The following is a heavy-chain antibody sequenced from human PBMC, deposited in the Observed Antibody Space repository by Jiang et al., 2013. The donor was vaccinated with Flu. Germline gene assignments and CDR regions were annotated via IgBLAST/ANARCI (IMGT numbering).Heavy chain of an antibody. V-gene: IGHV6-1*01. J-gene: IGHJ6*02. D-gene: IGHD1-7*01. CDR3: ARDVTFELELLYYYYYGMDV. Sequence: QTLSLTCAISGDSVSSNSAAWNWIRQSPSRGLEWLGRTYYRSKWYNDYAVSVKSRITINPDTSKNQFSLQLNSVTPEDTAVYYCARDVTFELELLYYYYYGMDVWGQGTTVTVSS. CDR2: TYYRSKWYN. CDR1: GDSVSSNSAA.